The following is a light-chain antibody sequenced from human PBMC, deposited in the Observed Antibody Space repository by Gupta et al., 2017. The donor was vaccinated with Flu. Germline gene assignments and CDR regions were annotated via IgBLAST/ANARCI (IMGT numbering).Light chain of an antibody. Sequence: EVVLTQSPGSLSLSPGERATLSCRASQTVAGSFFAWYQQQPGQAPRLLMYGASTRAAGIPDRFSGSVSGTDFTLTISRLEPEDFAVYYCQQYGSSPALSFGQGTKL. V-gene: IGKV3-20*01. J-gene: IGKJ2*01. CDR3: QQYGSSPALS. CDR2: GAS. CDR1: QTVAGSF.